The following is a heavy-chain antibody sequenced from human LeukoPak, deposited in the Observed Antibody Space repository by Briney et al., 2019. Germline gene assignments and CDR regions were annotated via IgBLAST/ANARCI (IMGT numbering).Heavy chain of an antibody. D-gene: IGHD1-26*01. CDR2: INPNSGGT. CDR3: ARGRYSGSYWDY. J-gene: IGHJ4*02. Sequence: ASVKVSCKASGYSFTAFYIHWVRQAPGQGLEWMGWINPNSGGTNYAQKFQGRVTMTRDTSISTAYMELSRLRSDDTAVYYCARGRYSGSYWDYWGQGTLVTVSS. V-gene: IGHV1-2*02. CDR1: GYSFTAFY.